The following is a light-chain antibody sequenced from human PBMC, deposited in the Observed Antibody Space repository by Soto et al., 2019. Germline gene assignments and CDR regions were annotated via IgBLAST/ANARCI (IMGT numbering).Light chain of an antibody. V-gene: IGKV1-39*01. Sequence: DIQMTQSPSPLSASVGDRFTVTCRASQTISTYLNWYQQKPGKAPKLLIYGASSLQSGVPSRFSGSGSGTDFTLTISCLQSEDFATYYCQQYYSYPTFGQGTRLEI. J-gene: IGKJ5*01. CDR3: QQYYSYPT. CDR1: QTISTY. CDR2: GAS.